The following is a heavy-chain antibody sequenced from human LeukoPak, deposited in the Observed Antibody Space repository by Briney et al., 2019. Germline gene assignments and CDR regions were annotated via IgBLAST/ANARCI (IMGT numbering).Heavy chain of an antibody. CDR1: GGSISRYS. Sequence: PSETLSLTCTVSGGSISRYSWSWIRQPPGKGLEWFGYISYSGSTNYNPSLKSRGTISVDTSKNQFSLKLRSVTAADTAVYYCARGVDYGDFQHWGQGTLVTVSS. CDR3: ARGVDYGDFQH. D-gene: IGHD4-17*01. J-gene: IGHJ1*01. V-gene: IGHV4-59*01. CDR2: ISYSGST.